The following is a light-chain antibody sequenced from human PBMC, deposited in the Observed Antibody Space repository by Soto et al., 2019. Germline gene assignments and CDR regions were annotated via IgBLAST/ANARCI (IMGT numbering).Light chain of an antibody. V-gene: IGKV3-15*01. Sequence: EIVLTQSPATLSVSPGERPTLSCRASQSVGGNLAWYQQKPGQVPRLLIYGASTRATGIPARFSGSGSETEFTLTISSLQSEDFAVYYCQQYKSWPITFGQGTRLEIK. CDR3: QQYKSWPIT. J-gene: IGKJ5*01. CDR2: GAS. CDR1: QSVGGN.